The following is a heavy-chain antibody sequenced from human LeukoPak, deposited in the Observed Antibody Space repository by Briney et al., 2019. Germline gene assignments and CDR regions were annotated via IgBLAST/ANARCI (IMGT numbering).Heavy chain of an antibody. CDR1: GGSFSDYY. V-gene: IGHV4-34*01. Sequence: SETLSLTCAVYGGSFSDYYWSWIRQPPGKGLEWIGEINHSGSTNYNPPLKSRVTMSVDTSKNQFSLRLSSVTAADTAVYYCARQDGGYSGDHWGQGTLVTVSS. CDR2: INHSGST. J-gene: IGHJ4*02. CDR3: ARQDGGYSGDH. D-gene: IGHD4-23*01.